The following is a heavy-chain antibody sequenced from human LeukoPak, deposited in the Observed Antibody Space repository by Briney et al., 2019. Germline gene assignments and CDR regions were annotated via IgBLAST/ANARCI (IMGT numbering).Heavy chain of an antibody. D-gene: IGHD3-22*01. CDR1: GYTFTSYY. J-gene: IGHJ4*02. V-gene: IGHV1-46*01. CDR3: ARGYYYDSSGYSHFEY. Sequence: ASVKVSCKASGYTFTSYYMHWVRQAPGQGLEWMGIINPSGGSTSYEQKFQGRVTMTRVTSTSTVYMELSSLRSEDTAVYYCARGYYYDSSGYSHFEYWGQGTLVTVSS. CDR2: INPSGGST.